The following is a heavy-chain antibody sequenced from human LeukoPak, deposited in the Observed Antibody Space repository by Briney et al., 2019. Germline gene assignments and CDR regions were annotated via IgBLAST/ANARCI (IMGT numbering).Heavy chain of an antibody. Sequence: SQTLSLTCSVSGASISSGSDYWSWIRQPAGRALEWIGRIHTSGNPNYNPSLESRVSISIDRSKNQFSLELNSVTAADTAVYYCARDGGDLGPGTIRGARFYYYYMDVWGKGTTVIVSS. J-gene: IGHJ6*03. V-gene: IGHV4-61*02. CDR3: ARDGGDLGPGTIRGARFYYYYMDV. CDR1: GASISSGSDY. CDR2: IHTSGNP. D-gene: IGHD3-16*01.